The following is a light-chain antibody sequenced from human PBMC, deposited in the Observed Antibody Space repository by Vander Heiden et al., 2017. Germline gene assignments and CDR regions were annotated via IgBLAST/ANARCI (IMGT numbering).Light chain of an antibody. CDR2: EDD. CDR1: SGSIASSY. Sequence: NFMLTQPHSVSESPGMTVTIPCTRSSGSIASSYVQWYQQRPGSSPTTVIFEDDLRPSGVPDRFSGSIDSSSNSASLTISGLQTEDEADYYCQTYDGNNHVLFGGGTKLTVL. J-gene: IGLJ2*01. CDR3: QTYDGNNHVL. V-gene: IGLV6-57*01.